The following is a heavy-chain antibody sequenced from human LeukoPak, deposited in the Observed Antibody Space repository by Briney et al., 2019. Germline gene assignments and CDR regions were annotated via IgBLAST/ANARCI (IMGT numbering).Heavy chain of an antibody. J-gene: IGHJ6*03. CDR2: ISSSSSYI. V-gene: IGHV3-21*01. CDR1: GFAFSSYS. CDR3: ARDSLMDV. Sequence: GGSLRLSCAASGFAFSSYSMNWVRQAPGNGLEWVSSISSSSSYIYYADSVKGRFTISRDNAKNSLYLQMNSLRAEGTAVYYCARDSLMDVWGKGTTVTISS.